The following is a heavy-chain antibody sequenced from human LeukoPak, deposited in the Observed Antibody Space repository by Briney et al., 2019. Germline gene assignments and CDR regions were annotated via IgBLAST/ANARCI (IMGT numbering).Heavy chain of an antibody. J-gene: IGHJ4*02. V-gene: IGHV3-72*01. Sequence: GGSLRLSCAASGFPFSNYGMHWVRQAPGKGLEWVGRSRNKVKGYTTQYAASVKGRFTISRDDSKNSLYLQMNSLKTEDTAVYYCARIGNYYDSSGSFWGQGTLVTVSS. CDR3: ARIGNYYDSSGSF. CDR1: GFPFSNYG. CDR2: SRNKVKGYTT. D-gene: IGHD3-22*01.